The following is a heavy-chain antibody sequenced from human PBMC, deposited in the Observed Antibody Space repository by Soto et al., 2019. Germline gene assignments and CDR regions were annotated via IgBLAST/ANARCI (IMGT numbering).Heavy chain of an antibody. CDR2: MDYRGDT. D-gene: IGHD3-10*01. CDR3: ARRPPLYASESSRFDI. CDR1: GDSISNSGNY. V-gene: IGHV4-39*01. Sequence: SETLSLTCSVSGDSISNSGNYWWWIRRPPGKGLEWIGTMDYRGDTSYNPSLRSGVTISADTSKNQSALRLSSVSVADTAVYYWARRPPLYASESSRFDIWGQGALVTVSS. J-gene: IGHJ4*02.